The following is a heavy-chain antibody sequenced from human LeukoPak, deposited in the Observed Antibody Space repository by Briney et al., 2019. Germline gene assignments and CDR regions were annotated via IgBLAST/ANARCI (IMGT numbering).Heavy chain of an antibody. Sequence: GGSLRLSCAASGFTFSSYGMHWVRQAPGKGLEWVAVISYDGSNRYYADSVKGRFTISRDNSKNTLYLQMNSLRAEDTAVYYCAKAESGWETDGFDIWGQGTMVTVSS. J-gene: IGHJ3*02. D-gene: IGHD6-19*01. CDR3: AKAESGWETDGFDI. CDR1: GFTFSSYG. CDR2: ISYDGSNR. V-gene: IGHV3-30*18.